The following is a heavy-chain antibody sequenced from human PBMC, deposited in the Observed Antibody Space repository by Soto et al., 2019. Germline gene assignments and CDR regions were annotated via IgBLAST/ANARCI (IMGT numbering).Heavy chain of an antibody. V-gene: IGHV3-30-3*01. Sequence: PGGSLRLSCAASGFTFSSYAMHWVRQAPGKALEWVAVISYDGSNKYYADSVKGRFTISRDNSKNTLYLQMNSLRAEDTAVYYCARDPTYYGDYEGILYYFDYWGQGTLVTVSS. CDR1: GFTFSSYA. J-gene: IGHJ4*02. CDR3: ARDPTYYGDYEGILYYFDY. CDR2: ISYDGSNK. D-gene: IGHD4-17*01.